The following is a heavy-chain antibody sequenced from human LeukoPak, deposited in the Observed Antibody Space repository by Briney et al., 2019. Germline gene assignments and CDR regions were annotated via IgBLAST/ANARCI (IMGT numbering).Heavy chain of an antibody. D-gene: IGHD3-22*01. J-gene: IGHJ5*02. CDR1: GYGFTSYW. Sequence: GESLKISCKGSGYGFTSYWIGWVRQMPGKGLEWMGIIYPGDSDTRYSPSFQGQVTISADKSISTAYLQWSSLKASDTAMYYCARYSYYYDSSGYYDAENWFDPWGQGTLVTVSS. CDR3: ARYSYYYDSSGYYDAENWFDP. CDR2: IYPGDSDT. V-gene: IGHV5-51*01.